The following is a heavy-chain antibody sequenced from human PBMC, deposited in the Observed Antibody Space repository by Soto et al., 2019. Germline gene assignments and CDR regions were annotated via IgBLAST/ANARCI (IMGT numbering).Heavy chain of an antibody. D-gene: IGHD3-10*01. CDR1: GYTFTSYA. J-gene: IGHJ4*02. CDR2: INAGNGNT. Sequence: ASVKVSCKASGYTFTSYAIHWVRQAPGQRLEWMGWINAGNGNTKYSQKFQGRVTITRDTSASTAYMELSSLRSEDTAVYYCARETPGVRRSGFDYWGQGTLVTVSS. V-gene: IGHV1-3*01. CDR3: ARETPGVRRSGFDY.